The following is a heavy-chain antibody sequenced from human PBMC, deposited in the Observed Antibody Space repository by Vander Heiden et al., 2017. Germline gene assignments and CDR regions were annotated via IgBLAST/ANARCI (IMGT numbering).Heavy chain of an antibody. CDR2: IYTSGST. CDR1: GGSISSYY. V-gene: IGHV4-4*07. J-gene: IGHJ4*02. D-gene: IGHD1-26*01. CDR3: ARDGDSGSYYYY. Sequence: QVQLQESGPGLVKPSETLSPTCTVPGGSISSYYWRWIRPPAGKGLEWIGRIYTSGSTNYNPSLKSRVTMSVDTSKNQFSLKLSSVTAADTAVYYCARDGDSGSYYYYWGQGTLVTVSS.